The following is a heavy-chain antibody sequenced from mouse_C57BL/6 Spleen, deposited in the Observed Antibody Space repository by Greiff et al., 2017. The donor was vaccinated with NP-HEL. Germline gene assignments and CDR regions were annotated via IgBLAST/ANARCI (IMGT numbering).Heavy chain of an antibody. CDR2: IWSGGST. D-gene: IGHD4-1*01. CDR1: GFSLTSYG. J-gene: IGHJ1*03. CDR3: AKDTGTYFDV. Sequence: QVQLQQSGPGLVQPSQRLSITCTVSGFSLTSYGVHWVRQPPGKGLEWLGVIWSGGSTDYNAAFISRLSISKDNSKSQVFFKMNSLQADDTAIYYCAKDTGTYFDVWGTGTTVTVSS. V-gene: IGHV2-4*01.